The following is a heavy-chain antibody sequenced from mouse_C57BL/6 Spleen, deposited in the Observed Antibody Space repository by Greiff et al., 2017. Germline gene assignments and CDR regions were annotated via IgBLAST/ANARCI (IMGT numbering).Heavy chain of an antibody. CDR3: ARPGNKGAAWFAD. CDR2: INPNNGGT. V-gene: IGHV1-26*01. D-gene: IGHD2-1*01. CDR1: GYTFTDYY. J-gene: IGHJ3*01. Sequence: EVQLQQSGPELVKPGASVKISCKASGYTFTDYYMNWVKQSHGKSLEWIGDINPNNGGTSYNQKFKGKATLTVDKSSSTAYMELRSLTSEDSAVYYCARPGNKGAAWFADWGQGTLVTVSA.